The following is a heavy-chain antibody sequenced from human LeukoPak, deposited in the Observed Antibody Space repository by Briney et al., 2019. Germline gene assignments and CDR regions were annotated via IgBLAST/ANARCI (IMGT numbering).Heavy chain of an antibody. CDR2: IRHDGNEK. CDR1: GFTFSGYW. Sequence: PGGSLRLSCVVSGFTFSGYWMSWVRRAPGKGLEWVATIRHDGNEKFYVDSVKGRFSISRDNAKNSLYLQMNSLRAEDTAMYYCASGRDGCSHNFDYWGQGTLVTVSS. J-gene: IGHJ4*02. CDR3: ASGRDGCSHNFDY. D-gene: IGHD5-24*01. V-gene: IGHV3-7*01.